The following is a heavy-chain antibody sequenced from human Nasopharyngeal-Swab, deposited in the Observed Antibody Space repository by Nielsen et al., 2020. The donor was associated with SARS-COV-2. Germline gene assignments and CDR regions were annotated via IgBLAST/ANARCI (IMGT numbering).Heavy chain of an antibody. J-gene: IGHJ4*02. CDR2: VYYSGST. Sequence: SETLSLTCTVSGGSISSSGYYWGWIRQPPGKGLEWIGNVYYSGSTYYNPSLKSRVTMSVDTSKNQFSLKLSSVTAADTAVYYCARGGYSYGTDYWGQGTLVTVSS. CDR1: GGSISSSGYY. D-gene: IGHD5-18*01. CDR3: ARGGYSYGTDY. V-gene: IGHV4-39*01.